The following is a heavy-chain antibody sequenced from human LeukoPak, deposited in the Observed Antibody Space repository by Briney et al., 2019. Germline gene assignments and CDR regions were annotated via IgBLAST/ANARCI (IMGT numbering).Heavy chain of an antibody. CDR3: ARFVTRYFDL. CDR1: GGTFSCYA. V-gene: IGHV1-69*04. J-gene: IGHJ2*01. CDR2: IIPILGIA. Sequence: SVKVSSQASGGTFSCYAISWVRQAPGQGLEWMGRIIPILGIANYAQKFQGRVTITADKSTSTAYMELSSLRSEDTAVYYCARFVTRYFDLWGRGTLVTVSS. D-gene: IGHD3-16*01.